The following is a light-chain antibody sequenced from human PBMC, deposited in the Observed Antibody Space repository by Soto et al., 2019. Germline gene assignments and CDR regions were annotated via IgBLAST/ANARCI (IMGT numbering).Light chain of an antibody. CDR3: QQYSNWPPAIT. CDR1: QSISSL. Sequence: EIVLTQSPATLSVSPGERATLSCRAIQSISSLLAWYQQKRGQAPRLLIYGASSRATGIPDRFSGSGSGTEFTLIISSLQSEDVALYYCQQYSNWPPAITFGQGTRLEIK. V-gene: IGKV3D-15*01. J-gene: IGKJ5*01. CDR2: GAS.